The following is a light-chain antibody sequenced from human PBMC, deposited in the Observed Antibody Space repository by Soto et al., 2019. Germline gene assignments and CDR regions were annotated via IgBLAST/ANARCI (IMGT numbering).Light chain of an antibody. V-gene: IGKV1-5*01. CDR3: QQYNSYLCT. Sequence: IQMTESPATRSASVGDRGTITCRASQTISSWLAWYQQKPGKAPKLLIYDASSLESGVPSRFSGRGSGTEFTLTISSLQPNDFATYYCQQYNSYLCTFGQGTKVDI. CDR2: DAS. J-gene: IGKJ1*01. CDR1: QTISSW.